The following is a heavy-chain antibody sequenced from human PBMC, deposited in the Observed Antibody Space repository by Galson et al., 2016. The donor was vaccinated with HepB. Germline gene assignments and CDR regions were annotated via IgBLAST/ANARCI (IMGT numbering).Heavy chain of an antibody. CDR1: GFTFSGNW. V-gene: IGHV3-7*01. D-gene: IGHD2-2*01. CDR3: ATYYRIFEGGSGTTRIHN. CDR2: IKQDGSEK. Sequence: SLRLSCAASGFTFSGNWMSWVRQAPGKGLEWVANIKQDGSEKYSVESVKGRFTISRDNAKSSLYQEMNSLRAEDPAVNYCATYYRIFEGGSGTTRIHNWGQGTLVTVSS. J-gene: IGHJ4*02.